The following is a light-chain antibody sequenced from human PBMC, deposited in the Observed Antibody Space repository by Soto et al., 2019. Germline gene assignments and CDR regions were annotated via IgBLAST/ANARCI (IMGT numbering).Light chain of an antibody. V-gene: IGLV4-60*02. CDR2: LEGSGSY. CDR1: SGHSSYI. Sequence: QLVLTQSSSASASLGSSVKLTCTLSSGHSSYIIAWHQQQPGTAPRYLMKLEGSGSYNKGSGVPDRFSGPSSGADRYLTISNLQLEDGADYYCETWDSNTHTLFGGGTQLTVL. J-gene: IGLJ3*02. CDR3: ETWDSNTHTL.